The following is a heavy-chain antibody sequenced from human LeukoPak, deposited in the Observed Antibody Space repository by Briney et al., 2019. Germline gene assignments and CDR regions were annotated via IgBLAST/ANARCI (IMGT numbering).Heavy chain of an antibody. CDR2: ISWNSGSI. V-gene: IGHV3-9*01. CDR3: AREYPASFDY. CDR1: GFTFDDYA. J-gene: IGHJ4*02. Sequence: GGSLRLSCAASGFTFDDYAMHWVRQAPGKGLEWVSGISWNSGSIGYADSVKGRFTISRDNAKNTLYLQMNSLRAEDTAIYYCAREYPASFDYWGQGTLVTVSS.